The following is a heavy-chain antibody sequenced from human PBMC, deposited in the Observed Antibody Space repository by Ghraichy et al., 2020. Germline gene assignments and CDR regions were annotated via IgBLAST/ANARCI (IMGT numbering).Heavy chain of an antibody. CDR3: AREGPEERLDY. V-gene: IGHV4-59*01. CDR1: GGSISSYY. D-gene: IGHD1-26*01. Sequence: SETLSLTCTVSGGSISSYYWSWIRQPPGKGLEWIGYIYYSGSTNYNPSLKSRVTISVDTSKNQFSLKLSSVTAADTAVYYCAREGPEERLDYWGQGTLVTVSS. J-gene: IGHJ4*02. CDR2: IYYSGST.